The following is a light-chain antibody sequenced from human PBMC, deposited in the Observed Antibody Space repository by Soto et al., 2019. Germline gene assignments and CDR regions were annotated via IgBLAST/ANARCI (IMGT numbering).Light chain of an antibody. J-gene: IGKJ1*01. V-gene: IGKV1-39*01. CDR3: QQSYSTPVT. CDR1: QSISSW. CDR2: AAS. Sequence: DIQMTHSPSTLSASVGDRVTVTCRASQSISSWLAWYQQKPGKAPKLLIYAASSLQSGVPSRFSGSGSGTDFTLTISSLQPEDFSTYYCQQSYSTPVTFGQGTKVDIK.